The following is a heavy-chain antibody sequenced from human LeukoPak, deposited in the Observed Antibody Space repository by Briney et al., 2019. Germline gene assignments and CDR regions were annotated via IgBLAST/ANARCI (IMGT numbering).Heavy chain of an antibody. CDR3: ARRAGAYSHPYDY. Sequence: GGSLRLSCGASGFTFSTYGMSWVRQAPGKGLEWVSAISGSGGNTYYADSVKGRFTISRDNCKNTLYLQMNSLRAKDTAVYYCARRAGAYSHPYDYWGQGTLVTVSS. CDR1: GFTFSTYG. CDR2: ISGSGGNT. D-gene: IGHD4/OR15-4a*01. J-gene: IGHJ4*02. V-gene: IGHV3-23*01.